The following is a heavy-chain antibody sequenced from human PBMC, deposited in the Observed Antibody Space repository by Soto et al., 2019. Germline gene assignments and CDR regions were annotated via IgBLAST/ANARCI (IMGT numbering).Heavy chain of an antibody. CDR2: IYYSGST. Sequence: SETLSLTCTVSGVSISSGGYCWSWIRQHPGKGLEWIGYIYYSGSTYYNPSLKSRVTISVDTSKNQFSLKLSSVTAADTAVYYCAIYDSSGSRGFQHWGQGTLVTVSS. CDR3: AIYDSSGSRGFQH. J-gene: IGHJ1*01. CDR1: GVSISSGGYC. V-gene: IGHV4-31*03. D-gene: IGHD3-22*01.